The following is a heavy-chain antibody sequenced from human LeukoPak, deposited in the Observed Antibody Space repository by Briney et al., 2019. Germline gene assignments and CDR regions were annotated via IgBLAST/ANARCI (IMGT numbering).Heavy chain of an antibody. V-gene: IGHV3-23*01. CDR3: AKVRDYFYYGMDV. Sequence: GGSLRLSCAASGFTFNNHAMSWVRQAPGKGLEWVSLISSSGGSTYYADSVKGRFTISRDNSKNTLYLQMNSLRAEDTAVYYCAKVRDYFYYGMDVWGQGPTVSVSS. CDR2: ISSSGGST. J-gene: IGHJ6*02. CDR1: GFTFNNHA.